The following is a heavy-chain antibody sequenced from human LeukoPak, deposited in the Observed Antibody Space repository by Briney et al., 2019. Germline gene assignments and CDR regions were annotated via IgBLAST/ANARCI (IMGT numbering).Heavy chain of an antibody. CDR2: ISYDGSNK. CDR3: ARAERNDFGSAYYFDY. J-gene: IGHJ4*02. Sequence: GGSLRLSCAASGFTFSSYAMHWVRQAPGKGLEWVAVISYDGSNKYYADSVKGRFTISRDNAKNSLYLQMNSLRAEDTAVYYCARAERNDFGSAYYFDYWGQGTLVTVSS. V-gene: IGHV3-30-3*01. D-gene: IGHD3-10*01. CDR1: GFTFSSYA.